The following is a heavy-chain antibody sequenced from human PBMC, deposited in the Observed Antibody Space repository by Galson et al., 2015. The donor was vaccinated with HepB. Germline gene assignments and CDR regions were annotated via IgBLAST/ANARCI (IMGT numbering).Heavy chain of an antibody. CDR1: GFPFGSYW. V-gene: IGHV3-74*01. D-gene: IGHD3-16*01. CDR3: WSPNWG. CDR2: INTDGTKT. Sequence: SLRLSCAASGFPFGSYWMHWVRQAPGKGLVWVSYINTDGTKTAYADSVRGRFTISRDNVRNTVFLQMDYLRLEDAGVYFCWSPNWGGGRGTQVT. J-gene: IGHJ4*02.